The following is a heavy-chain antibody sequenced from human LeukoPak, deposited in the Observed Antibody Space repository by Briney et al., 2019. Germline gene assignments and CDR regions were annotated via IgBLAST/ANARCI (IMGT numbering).Heavy chain of an antibody. CDR3: ARAYYYDSSGCDY. J-gene: IGHJ4*02. V-gene: IGHV3-11*05. CDR1: GFTFSDYY. CDR2: ISSSSSYT. D-gene: IGHD3-22*01. Sequence: GGSLRLSCAASGFTFSDYYMSWIRQAPGKGLEWVSYISSSSSYTNYADSVKGRFTISRDNAKNSLYLQMNSLRAEDTAVYYCARAYYYDSSGCDYWGQGTLVTVSS.